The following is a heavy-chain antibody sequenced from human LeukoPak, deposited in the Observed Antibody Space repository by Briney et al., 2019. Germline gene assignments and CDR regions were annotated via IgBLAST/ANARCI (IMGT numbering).Heavy chain of an antibody. D-gene: IGHD4-23*01. CDR3: ARHLSYGGNSAWGY. CDR1: GDSISSSDYY. CDR2: ISYSGTA. Sequence: PSETLSLTCTVSGDSISSSDYYWGWIRQPPWKGLEWIGSISYSGTAYYNPSLKSRVTMSVDTSKSQFALKLSSVTAADTAMYYCARHLSYGGNSAWGYWGQGTLVTVSS. J-gene: IGHJ4*02. V-gene: IGHV4-39*01.